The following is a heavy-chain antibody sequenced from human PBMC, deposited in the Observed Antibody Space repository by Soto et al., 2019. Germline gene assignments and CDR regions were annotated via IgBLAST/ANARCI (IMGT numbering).Heavy chain of an antibody. CDR2: ISWDGGST. V-gene: IGHV3-43*01. Sequence: PGGSLRLSCAASGFTFDDYTMHWVRQAPGKGLEWVSLISWDGGSTYYADSVKGRFTISRDNSKTSLYLQMNSLRTEDTALYYCAKDLAPKYYYDSSGYHYYYYGMDVWGQGTTVTVS. J-gene: IGHJ6*02. CDR3: AKDLAPKYYYDSSGYHYYYYGMDV. D-gene: IGHD3-22*01. CDR1: GFTFDDYT.